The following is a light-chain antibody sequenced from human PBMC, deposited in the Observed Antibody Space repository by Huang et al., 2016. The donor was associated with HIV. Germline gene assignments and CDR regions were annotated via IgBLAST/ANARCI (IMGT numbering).Light chain of an antibody. CDR3: MQGIHLSSP. Sequence: DIILSQTPLSLSVTAGQLASISCKSSQSLLHSDGKTYLYWYVQKAGHSPQLLMYEVSNRFSGVPERFSGSGSGTSFTLMISRVEAEDVGVYYCMQGIHLSSPFGGGTKIEI. V-gene: IGKV2-29*02. CDR2: EVS. J-gene: IGKJ4*01. CDR1: QSLLHSDGKTY.